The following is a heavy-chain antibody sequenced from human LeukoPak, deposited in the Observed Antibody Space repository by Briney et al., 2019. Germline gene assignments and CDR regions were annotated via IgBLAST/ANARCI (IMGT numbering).Heavy chain of an antibody. J-gene: IGHJ2*01. Sequence: ASVTVSFTSSVYTFTSYDINWVRQAAGQGLEWMGWMTPNSGYTGYAQKFQGRVTITRNTSITTAYMELSSLRFEDTAVYYCARGRDGYNFGYFDLWGRGTLVTVSS. CDR2: MTPNSGYT. D-gene: IGHD5-24*01. V-gene: IGHV1-8*03. CDR3: ARGRDGYNFGYFDL. CDR1: VYTFTSYD.